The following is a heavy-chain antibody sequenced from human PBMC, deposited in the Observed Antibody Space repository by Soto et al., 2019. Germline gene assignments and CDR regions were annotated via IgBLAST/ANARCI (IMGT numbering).Heavy chain of an antibody. D-gene: IGHD3-22*01. CDR2: IYYTGTT. CDR1: GGSIRDYY. J-gene: IGHJ4*02. V-gene: IGHV4-59*08. CDR3: ARLGGYYQAFDS. Sequence: PSETLSLSCTVSGGSIRDYYWSWIRQPPGKGLEWIGYIYYTGTTKYNPSLKSRVTISVDSSKNQFSLRLDSVTAADTAVYYCARLGGYYQAFDSWGQRTLVTVSS.